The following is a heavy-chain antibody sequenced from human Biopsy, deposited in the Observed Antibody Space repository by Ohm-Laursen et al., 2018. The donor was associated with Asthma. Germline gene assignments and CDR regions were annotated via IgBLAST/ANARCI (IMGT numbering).Heavy chain of an antibody. CDR3: ARTYYDFLTGQVNDAFDM. V-gene: IGHV1-3*01. D-gene: IGHD3-9*01. CDR1: GYTFINYA. CDR2: INAGNGNT. Sequence: GASVKVSCKASGYTFINYAIHWVRQAPGQRLEWMGWINAGNGNTRYSQRFQGRVTITRDTSATTAYMELSSLRSEDTAVYYCARTYYDFLTGQVNDAFDMWGQGTMVTVAS. J-gene: IGHJ3*02.